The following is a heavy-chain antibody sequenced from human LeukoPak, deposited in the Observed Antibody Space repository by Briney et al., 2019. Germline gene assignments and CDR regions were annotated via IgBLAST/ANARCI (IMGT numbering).Heavy chain of an antibody. CDR1: GGTFSSYA. CDR2: IIPIFGTA. V-gene: IGHV1-69*13. Sequence: TSLKVSCKASGGTFSSYAISWVRQAPGQGLEWMGGIIPIFGTANYAQKFQGRVTITADESTSTAYMELSSLRSDDTAVYYCARGAGGSYYGFWFDPWGQGPLVTVSS. D-gene: IGHD1-26*01. CDR3: ARGAGGSYYGFWFDP. J-gene: IGHJ5*02.